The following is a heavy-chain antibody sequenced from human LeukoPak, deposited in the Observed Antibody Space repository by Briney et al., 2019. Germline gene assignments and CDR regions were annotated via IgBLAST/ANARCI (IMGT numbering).Heavy chain of an antibody. V-gene: IGHV3-48*04. CDR3: AREVKN. Sequence: GRSLRLSCAASGFTFSSFSMNWVRQAPGKGLEWVSYISSSSRTIYYADSVKGRFTISRDNAKNSLYLQMNSLRAEDTAVYYCAREVKNWGQGTLVTVSS. D-gene: IGHD2-21*01. CDR2: ISSSSRTI. CDR1: GFTFSSFS. J-gene: IGHJ4*02.